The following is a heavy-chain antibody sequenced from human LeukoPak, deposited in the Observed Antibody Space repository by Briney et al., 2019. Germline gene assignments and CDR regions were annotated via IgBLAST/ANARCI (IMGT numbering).Heavy chain of an antibody. J-gene: IGHJ4*02. CDR3: ARGRGGTVVRGYLDY. CDR2: TNSNTGNT. CDR1: GYTFTNYD. V-gene: IGHV1-8*01. D-gene: IGHD3-10*01. Sequence: ASVKVSCKASGYTFTNYDIMWVRQATGQGPEWMGWTNSNTGNTGSAQKFQGRVTMTRDTSINTAYMELHSLTSEDTAVYYCARGRGGTVVRGYLDYWGRGTLVTVSS.